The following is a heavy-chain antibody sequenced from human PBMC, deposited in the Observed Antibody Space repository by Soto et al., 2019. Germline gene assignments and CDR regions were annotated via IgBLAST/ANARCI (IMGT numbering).Heavy chain of an antibody. V-gene: IGHV1-69*04. CDR3: ARDEHVANFDY. CDR1: GGTFSSYT. Sequence: GASVEVSCKASGGTFSSYTISWVRQAPGQGLEWMGRIIPILGIANYAQKFQGRVTITADKSTSTAYMELSSLRSEDTAVYYCARDEHVANFDYWGQGTLVTVSS. J-gene: IGHJ4*02. CDR2: IIPILGIA.